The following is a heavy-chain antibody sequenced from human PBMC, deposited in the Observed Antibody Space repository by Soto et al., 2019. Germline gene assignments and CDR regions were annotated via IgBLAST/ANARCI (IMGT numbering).Heavy chain of an antibody. Sequence: PGGSLRLSCAASGFTFSSYAMSWVHQAPGKGLEWVSAISGSGGSTYYADSVKGRFTISRDNSKNTLYLQMNSLRAEDTAVYYCAKSREYSSSSPLTDYWGQGTLVTVSS. V-gene: IGHV3-23*01. CDR2: ISGSGGST. CDR3: AKSREYSSSSPLTDY. CDR1: GFTFSSYA. D-gene: IGHD6-6*01. J-gene: IGHJ4*02.